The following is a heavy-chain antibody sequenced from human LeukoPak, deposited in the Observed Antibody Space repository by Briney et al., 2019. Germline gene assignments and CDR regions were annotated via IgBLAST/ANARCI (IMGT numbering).Heavy chain of an antibody. V-gene: IGHV4-39*01. Sequence: SETLSLTCTVSGDSFSSSSSYWGWIRQPPGKGLEWIASIYYSGNTYYNPSLKRRVNISVDTSKNQVSLKLSSVTAADTAVYYCSRRRTVSTTGRFDPWGQGILVTVSS. CDR2: IYYSGNT. CDR3: SRRRTVSTTGRFDP. CDR1: GDSFSSSSSY. J-gene: IGHJ5*02. D-gene: IGHD5/OR15-5a*01.